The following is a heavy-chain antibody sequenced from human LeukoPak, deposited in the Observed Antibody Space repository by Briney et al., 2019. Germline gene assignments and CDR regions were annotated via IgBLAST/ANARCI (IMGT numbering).Heavy chain of an antibody. D-gene: IGHD3-22*01. CDR2: IFLGTFDT. CDR1: GYSFTSYW. V-gene: IGHV5-51*01. Sequence: GESLKISCKGSGYSFTSYWIGWVRQMPGKGLGWMGFIFLGTFDTRYSPSFQGRFTISADKFISTAYLQWSSLKASDTAMYYCARLGPPDDYYDSSGYRYYFDYWGQGTLVTVSS. J-gene: IGHJ4*02. CDR3: ARLGPPDDYYDSSGYRYYFDY.